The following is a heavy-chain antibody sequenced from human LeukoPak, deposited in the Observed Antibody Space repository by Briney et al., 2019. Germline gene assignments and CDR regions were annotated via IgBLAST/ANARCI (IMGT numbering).Heavy chain of an antibody. D-gene: IGHD2-15*01. Sequence: ASETLSLTCAVYGGSFSGYYWSWVRQAPGKGLEWVSAISGSGGSTYYADSVKGRFTISRDNSKNTLYLQMNSLRAEDTAVYYCAKAGAVVVVAAKFFDYWGQGTLVTVSS. V-gene: IGHV3-23*01. CDR2: ISGSGGST. CDR3: AKAGAVVVVAAKFFDY. J-gene: IGHJ4*02. CDR1: GGSFSGYY.